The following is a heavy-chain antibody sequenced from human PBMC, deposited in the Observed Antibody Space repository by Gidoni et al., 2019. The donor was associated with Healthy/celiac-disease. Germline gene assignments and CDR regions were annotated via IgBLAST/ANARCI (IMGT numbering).Heavy chain of an antibody. V-gene: IGHV3-74*01. CDR2: INSDGSST. J-gene: IGHJ3*02. CDR3: AREAETKRWLQFGDAFDI. D-gene: IGHD5-12*01. Sequence: EVQLVESGGGLVQPGRSLRLSCSASVFTFSSYWMHWVRQAPGKGLVWVSRINSDGSSTSYAESVKGRFTISRDNAKNTLYLKMNSLRAEDTAVYYCAREAETKRWLQFGDAFDIWGQGTMVTVSS. CDR1: VFTFSSYW.